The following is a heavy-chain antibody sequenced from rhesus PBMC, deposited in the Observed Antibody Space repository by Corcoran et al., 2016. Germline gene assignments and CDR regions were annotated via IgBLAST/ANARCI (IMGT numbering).Heavy chain of an antibody. Sequence: QVQLQESGPGVVKPSETLSLTCAVSGGSISGYYLWSWIRQPPGKGLEWIGYIYGGSGSTSYNPSLKSRVIISIDTSKNQFSLKLSSVTAADTAVYYCARGWYSGYSFDYWGQGVLVTVSS. D-gene: IGHD5-24*01. CDR1: GGSISGYYL. J-gene: IGHJ4*01. CDR3: ARGWYSGYSFDY. CDR2: IYGGSGST. V-gene: IGHV4S7*01.